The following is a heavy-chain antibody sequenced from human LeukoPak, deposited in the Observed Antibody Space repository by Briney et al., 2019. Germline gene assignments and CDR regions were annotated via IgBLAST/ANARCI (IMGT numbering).Heavy chain of an antibody. J-gene: IGHJ5*02. CDR2: IYYSGST. CDR1: GGSISSGGYY. D-gene: IGHD6-13*01. V-gene: IGHV4-31*03. CDR3: AREVTGIAAAGTWFDP. Sequence: SETLSLTCTVSGGSISSGGYYWSWIRQHPGKGLEWIGYIYYSGSTHYNPSLKSRVTISVDTSKNQFSLKLSSVTAADTAVYYCAREVTGIAAAGTWFDPWGQGTLVTVSS.